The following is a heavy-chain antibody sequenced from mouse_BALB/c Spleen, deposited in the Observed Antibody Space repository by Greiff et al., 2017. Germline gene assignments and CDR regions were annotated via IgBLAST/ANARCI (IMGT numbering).Heavy chain of an antibody. CDR2: IYPGDGDT. CDR3: AREVITTTGYFDV. Sequence: VQLQQSGPELVKPGASVKISCKASGYAFSSSWMNWVKQRPGQGLEWIGRIYPGDGDTNYNGKFKGKATLTADKSSSTAYMQLSSLTSVDSAVYFCAREVITTTGYFDVWGAGTTVTVSS. D-gene: IGHD1-1*01. V-gene: IGHV1-82*01. J-gene: IGHJ1*01. CDR1: GYAFSSSW.